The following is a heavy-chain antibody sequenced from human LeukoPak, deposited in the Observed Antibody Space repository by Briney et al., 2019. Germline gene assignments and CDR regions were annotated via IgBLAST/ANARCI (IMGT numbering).Heavy chain of an antibody. CDR2: IIPILGIA. CDR1: GGTFSIYA. J-gene: IGHJ6*02. V-gene: IGHV1-69*04. Sequence: SVKVSCKASGGTFSIYAISWVRQAPGQGLEWMGRIIPILGIANYAQKFQGRVTITADKSTSTAYMELSSLRSEDTAVYYCARVDVDYYGMDVWGQGTTVTVSS. CDR3: ARVDVDYYGMDV. D-gene: IGHD3/OR15-3a*01.